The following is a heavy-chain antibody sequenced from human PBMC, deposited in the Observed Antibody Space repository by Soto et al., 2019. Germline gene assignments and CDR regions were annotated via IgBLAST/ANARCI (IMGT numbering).Heavy chain of an antibody. CDR3: ARDGDYYDSSGPGKYFDY. J-gene: IGHJ4*02. Sequence: LRLSCAASGFTFSSYGMHWVRQAPGKGLEWVAVIWYDGSNKYYADSVKGRFTISRDNSKNTLYLQMNSLRAEDTAVYYCARDGDYYDSSGPGKYFDYWGQGTLVTVSS. CDR2: IWYDGSNK. CDR1: GFTFSSYG. V-gene: IGHV3-33*01. D-gene: IGHD3-22*01.